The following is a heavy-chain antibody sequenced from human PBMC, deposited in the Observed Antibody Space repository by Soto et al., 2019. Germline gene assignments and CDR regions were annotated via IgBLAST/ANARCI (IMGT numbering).Heavy chain of an antibody. V-gene: IGHV3-23*01. CDR2: ISGGGVNT. J-gene: IGHJ3*01. Sequence: EVQLLESGGGLVQPGGSLRLSCVASGFTFSNYAMNWVRQAPGKGLEWISAISGGGVNTYYADSVKGRISVSRDNSKSTLYLHIDSRRAAATAVNYCATDIAPNHYGRSGATFDVWGQGTKVTVSS. D-gene: IGHD3-22*01. CDR3: ATDIAPNHYGRSGATFDV. CDR1: GFTFSNYA.